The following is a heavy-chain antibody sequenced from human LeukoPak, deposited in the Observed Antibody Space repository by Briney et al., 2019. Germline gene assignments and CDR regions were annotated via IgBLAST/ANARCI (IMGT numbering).Heavy chain of an antibody. Sequence: RSGGSLRLSCAASGFTFSSYTMHWVRQAPGKGLEWVAVISYDGSNKYYADSVKGRFTISRDNSKNTLYLQMNSLRAEDTAVYYCARPRDYGDYNPFDYWGQGTLVTVSS. CDR1: GFTFSSYT. D-gene: IGHD4-17*01. CDR3: ARPRDYGDYNPFDY. J-gene: IGHJ4*02. V-gene: IGHV3-30-3*01. CDR2: ISYDGSNK.